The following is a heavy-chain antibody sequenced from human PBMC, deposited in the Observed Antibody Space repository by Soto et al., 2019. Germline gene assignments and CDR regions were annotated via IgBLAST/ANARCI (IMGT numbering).Heavy chain of an antibody. Sequence: ASVKVSCKASGYTFTNYGISWVRQAPGQGLEWMGWISAYNGNTKYAQKLQGRVTMTTDTSTSTAYMELRSLRSDDTAVYYCARGVGSGSYYNQYNWFDPSGQATLVTVAS. CDR2: ISAYNGNT. CDR1: GYTFTNYG. D-gene: IGHD3-10*01. CDR3: ARGVGSGSYYNQYNWFDP. J-gene: IGHJ5*02. V-gene: IGHV1-18*01.